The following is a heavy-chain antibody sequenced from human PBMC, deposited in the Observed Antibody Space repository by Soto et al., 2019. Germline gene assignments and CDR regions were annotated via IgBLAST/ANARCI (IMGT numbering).Heavy chain of an antibody. V-gene: IGHV1-46*01. Sequence: QVQLVQSGAEVKKSGASVKVSCKASGYTFISYSMYWVRQAPGQGLEWMGIINPRDGTTIYAQNFQGRATMTRNTSTSTVYLELSSLSSEATAVYYCARGGGTLDYWGQGTLVIVSP. J-gene: IGHJ4*02. CDR1: GYTFISYS. CDR3: ARGGGTLDY. CDR2: INPRDGTT.